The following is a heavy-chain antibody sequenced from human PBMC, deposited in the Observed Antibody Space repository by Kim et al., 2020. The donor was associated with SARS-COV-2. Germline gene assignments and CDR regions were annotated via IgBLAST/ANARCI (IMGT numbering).Heavy chain of an antibody. Sequence: ASVKVSCKASGYTFTSYGISWVRQAPGQGLEWMGWISAYNGNTNYAQKLQGRVTMTTDTSTSTAYMELRSLRSDDTAVYYCARSERYDFWSGYHNYYMDVWGKGTTVTVSS. D-gene: IGHD3-3*01. CDR3: ARSERYDFWSGYHNYYMDV. CDR1: GYTFTSYG. CDR2: ISAYNGNT. V-gene: IGHV1-18*01. J-gene: IGHJ6*03.